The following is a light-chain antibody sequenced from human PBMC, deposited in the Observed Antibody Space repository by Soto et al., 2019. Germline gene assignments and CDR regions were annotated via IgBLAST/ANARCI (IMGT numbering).Light chain of an antibody. CDR3: QSYDGSLSGSVV. V-gene: IGLV1-40*01. Sequence: QSVLTQPPSVSGAPGQRVTISCTGSSSNIGAGYDVHWYQQLPGTAPKLLIYGNSNRPSGVPDRFSGSKSGTSASLAITGLQAEDEADYYCQSYDGSLSGSVVFGGGTKLPS. J-gene: IGLJ2*01. CDR2: GNS. CDR1: SSNIGAGYD.